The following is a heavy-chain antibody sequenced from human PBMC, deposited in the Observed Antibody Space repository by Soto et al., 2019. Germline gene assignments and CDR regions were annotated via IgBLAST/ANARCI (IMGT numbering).Heavy chain of an antibody. CDR2: FDPEDGET. V-gene: IGHV1-24*01. J-gene: IGHJ6*02. CDR3: ATGSMRSGYYYYYYGMDV. Sequence: ASVKVSCKVSGYTLTELSMHWVRQAPGKGLEWMGGFDPEDGETIYAQKFQGRVTMTEDTSTDTAYMELSSLRSEDTAVYYCATGSMRSGYYYYYYGMDVWGQWTTVTVSS. D-gene: IGHD2-2*03. CDR1: GYTLTELS.